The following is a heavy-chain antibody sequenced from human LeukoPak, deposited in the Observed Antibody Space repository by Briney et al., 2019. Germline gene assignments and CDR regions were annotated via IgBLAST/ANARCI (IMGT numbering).Heavy chain of an antibody. D-gene: IGHD6-19*01. CDR3: AQTTGWPGFDY. J-gene: IGHJ4*02. CDR1: GASISRYY. V-gene: IGHV4-59*01. CDR2: VYNSGTT. Sequence: PSETLSLTCTASGASISRYYWSWIRQPPGKGLEWIGYVYNSGTTNYTPSLKSRVTISVDTSKNQFSLKLTSVTAADTAVYYCAQTTGWPGFDYWGQGTLVTVSS.